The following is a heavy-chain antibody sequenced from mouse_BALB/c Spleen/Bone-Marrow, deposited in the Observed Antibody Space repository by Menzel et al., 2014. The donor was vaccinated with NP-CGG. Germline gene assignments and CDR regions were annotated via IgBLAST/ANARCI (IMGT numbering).Heavy chain of an antibody. CDR1: GFTFSSFG. Sequence: EVMLVESGGGLVQPGGSRKLSCAASGFTFSSFGMHWVRQAPEKGLEWVAYISSGSSTIYYADTVKGRFTISRDNPKNTLFLQMTSLRSEDTAMYYCARGDNFAWFAYWGQGTLVTVSA. CDR3: ARGDNFAWFAY. CDR2: ISSGSSTI. J-gene: IGHJ3*01. D-gene: IGHD1-3*01. V-gene: IGHV5-17*02.